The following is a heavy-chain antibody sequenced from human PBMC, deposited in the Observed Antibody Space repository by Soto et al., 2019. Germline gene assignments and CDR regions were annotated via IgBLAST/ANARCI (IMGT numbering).Heavy chain of an antibody. D-gene: IGHD2-2*01. CDR2: IYYSGST. CDR3: AREVVVVPAASQWQGRDYGMDV. CDR1: GGSISSGDYY. Sequence: QVQLQESGPGLVKPSQTLSLTCTVSGGSISSGDYYWSWIRQPPGKGLEWIGYIYYSGSTYYNPSLKSRVTISVDTSKPQFSLKLSSVTAADTAVYYCAREVVVVPAASQWQGRDYGMDVWGQGTTVTVSS. V-gene: IGHV4-30-4*01. J-gene: IGHJ6*02.